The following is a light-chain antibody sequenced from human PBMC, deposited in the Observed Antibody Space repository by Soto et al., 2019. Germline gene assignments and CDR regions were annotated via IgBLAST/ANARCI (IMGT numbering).Light chain of an antibody. J-gene: IGKJ5*01. CDR3: QQYDNLPIT. CDR1: QDISNY. CDR2: DAS. V-gene: IGKV1-33*01. Sequence: DIQMTQSPSGPSGSVGGSVTISCQASQDISNYLNWYQQQPGKAPKLLIYDASNLETGVPSRFSGSGSGTDFTFTISSLQPEDIATYYCQQYDNLPITFGQGTRLEIK.